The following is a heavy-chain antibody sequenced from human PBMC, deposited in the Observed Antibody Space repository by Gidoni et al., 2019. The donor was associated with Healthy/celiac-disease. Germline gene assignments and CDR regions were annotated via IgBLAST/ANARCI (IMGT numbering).Heavy chain of an antibody. CDR3: ARDPRTGYGDQLPYFDY. Sequence: QVQLQQWGAGLLKPSETLSLTCAVYGGSFSGYYWSWIRQPPGKGLEWIGEINHSGSTTYNPSLKSRVTISVDTSKNQFSLKLSSVTAADTAVYYCARDPRTGYGDQLPYFDYWGQGTLVTVSS. D-gene: IGHD4-17*01. CDR1: GGSFSGYY. J-gene: IGHJ4*02. CDR2: INHSGST. V-gene: IGHV4-34*01.